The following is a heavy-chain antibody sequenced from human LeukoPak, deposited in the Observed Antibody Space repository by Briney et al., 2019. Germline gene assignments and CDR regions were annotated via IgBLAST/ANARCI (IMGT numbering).Heavy chain of an antibody. CDR3: ARHQQQLVPVHWCFDL. V-gene: IGHV4-59*08. D-gene: IGHD6-13*01. CDR1: GGSISSYY. CDR2: IYYSGST. Sequence: PSQTLSLTCTVSGGSISSYYWSWIRQPPGKGLEWIGYIYYSGSTNYNPSLKSRVTISVDTSKNQFSLKLSSVTAADTAVYYCARHQQQLVPVHWCFDLWGRGTLVTVSS. J-gene: IGHJ2*01.